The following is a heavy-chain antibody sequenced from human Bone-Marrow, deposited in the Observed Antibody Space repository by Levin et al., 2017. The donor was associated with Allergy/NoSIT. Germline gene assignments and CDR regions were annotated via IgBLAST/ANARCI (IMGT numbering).Heavy chain of an antibody. CDR1: GFTFSNYP. CDR2: IDGGGVDR. CDR3: AKVNWNEGPNLG. D-gene: IGHD1-1*01. Sequence: PGGSLRLSCAASGFTFSNYPLSWVRQAPGKGLEWVSGIDGGGVDRYYADSVKGRFTISRDNSKNTLYLQMSSLRAEDTAIYYCAKVNWNEGPNLGWGQGTTVTVSS. V-gene: IGHV3-23*01. J-gene: IGHJ6*02.